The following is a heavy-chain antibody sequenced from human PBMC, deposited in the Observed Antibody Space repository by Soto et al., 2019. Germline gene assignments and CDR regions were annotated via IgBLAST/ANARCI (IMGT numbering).Heavy chain of an antibody. V-gene: IGHV1-46*01. Sequence: ASVKVSCKASGYTFTSYYMHWVRQAPGQGLEWMGIINPSGGSTSYAQKFQGGVTMTRETSTSTVYMELSSLRSEDTAVYYCARNLYSGSSPIYYYYGMDVWGQGTTVTVSS. J-gene: IGHJ6*02. CDR2: INPSGGST. CDR3: ARNLYSGSSPIYYYYGMDV. D-gene: IGHD1-26*01. CDR1: GYTFTSYY.